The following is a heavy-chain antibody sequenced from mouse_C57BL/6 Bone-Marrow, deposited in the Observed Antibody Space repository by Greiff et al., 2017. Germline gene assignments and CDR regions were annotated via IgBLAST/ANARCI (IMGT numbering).Heavy chain of an antibody. CDR3: ARYGYYWYFDV. Sequence: QVQLQHPGAELVKPGASVKLSCKASGYTFTSYWMHWVKQRPGQGLEWIGMIHPNSGSTNYNEKFKSKATLTVDKSSSTAYMQLSSLTSEDSAVYYCARYGYYWYFDVWGTGTTVTVSS. J-gene: IGHJ1*03. V-gene: IGHV1-64*01. CDR1: GYTFTSYW. CDR2: IHPNSGST. D-gene: IGHD2-2*01.